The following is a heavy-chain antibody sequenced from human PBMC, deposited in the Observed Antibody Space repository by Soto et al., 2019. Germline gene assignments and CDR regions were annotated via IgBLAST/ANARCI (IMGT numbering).Heavy chain of an antibody. Sequence: GGSLRLSCAASGFTFSSYAMSWVRQAPGKGLEWVSAISGSGGSTYYADSVKGRFTISRDNSKNKLYLQMNSLTAEDTAVYYCAKYTSWRIAAIVYCYYGMDVWGQGATATVSS. J-gene: IGHJ6*02. CDR2: ISGSGGST. CDR1: GFTFSSYA. CDR3: AKYTSWRIAAIVYCYYGMDV. D-gene: IGHD6-25*01. V-gene: IGHV3-23*01.